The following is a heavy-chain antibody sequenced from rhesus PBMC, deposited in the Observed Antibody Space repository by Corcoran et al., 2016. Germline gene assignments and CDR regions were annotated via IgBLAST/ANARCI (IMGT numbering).Heavy chain of an antibody. Sequence: QLQLQESGPGLVKPSETLSLTCAVSGGSISSNYWSWSRQPPGKGRDLIGLTSGGGVSAYSNPSLKRRVTISTATSKNQFSLKLSSVTAADTAVYYCAAYSDVWGPGVLVTVSS. V-gene: IGHV4-173*01. D-gene: IGHD2-15*01. CDR1: GGSISSNY. CDR2: TSGGGVSA. J-gene: IGHJ5-1*01. CDR3: AAYSDV.